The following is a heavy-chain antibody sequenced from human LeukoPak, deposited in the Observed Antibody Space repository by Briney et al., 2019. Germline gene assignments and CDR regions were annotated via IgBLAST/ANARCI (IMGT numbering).Heavy chain of an antibody. D-gene: IGHD1-26*01. Sequence: ASETLSLTCTVSGGSMSSYFWSWIRQPPGKGLEWIGFIYDSGRTNYNPSLKSRVTMSIDTSKNQFSLNLSSVTAADTAVYYCVREAAVGYYFDSWGQGTLVTVSS. CDR1: GGSMSSYF. CDR2: IYDSGRT. J-gene: IGHJ4*02. CDR3: VREAAVGYYFDS. V-gene: IGHV4-59*01.